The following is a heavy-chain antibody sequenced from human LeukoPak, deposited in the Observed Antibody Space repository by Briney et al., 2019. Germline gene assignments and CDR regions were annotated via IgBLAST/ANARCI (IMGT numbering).Heavy chain of an antibody. V-gene: IGHV1-18*01. D-gene: IGHD1-26*01. CDR3: ARPMVGATTTFDY. Sequence: ASVKVSCKASGYTFTSYGISWVRQAPGQGLEWMGWISAYNGNTNYAQKLQGRVTMTTDTSTSTGYMELRSLRSDDTAVYYCARPMVGATTTFDYWGQGTLVTVSS. J-gene: IGHJ4*02. CDR1: GYTFTSYG. CDR2: ISAYNGNT.